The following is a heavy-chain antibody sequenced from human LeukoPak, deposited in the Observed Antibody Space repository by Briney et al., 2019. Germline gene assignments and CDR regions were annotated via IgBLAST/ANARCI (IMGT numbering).Heavy chain of an antibody. CDR1: GFTFSRYS. Sequence: PGGSLRLSCAASGFTFSRYSMNWVRQAPGKGLEWVSYISSSSSTIYYADSVKGRFTISRDNAKNSLYLQMNSLRAEDTAMYYCARMYQLLYDDAFDIWGQGTMVTVSS. V-gene: IGHV3-48*01. J-gene: IGHJ3*02. D-gene: IGHD2-2*02. CDR2: ISSSSSTI. CDR3: ARMYQLLYDDAFDI.